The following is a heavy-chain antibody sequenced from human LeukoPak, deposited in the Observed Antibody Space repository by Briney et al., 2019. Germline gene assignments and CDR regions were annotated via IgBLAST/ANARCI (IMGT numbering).Heavy chain of an antibody. J-gene: IGHJ6*03. CDR1: RGSTSSSSYY. V-gene: IGHV4-39*01. Sequence: SETLSLTCTVSRGSTSSSSYYWGWIRHPPGKGLEWIGRIYYSGSTYYNPSLKSRVTISVDTSKDQFSLKLSSVTAADTAVYYCARHTRSGYDYYYFYYMDVWGKGTTVTVSS. D-gene: IGHD5-12*01. CDR2: IYYSGST. CDR3: ARHTRSGYDYYYFYYMDV.